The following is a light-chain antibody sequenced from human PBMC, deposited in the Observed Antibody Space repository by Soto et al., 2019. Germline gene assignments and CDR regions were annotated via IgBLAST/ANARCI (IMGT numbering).Light chain of an antibody. Sequence: DIQMTQSPSSLSASVGDRVTITCQASQDISNYLNWYQQKPGKAPKILIYDVSVLEAGVPSRFSGGGSGTHFTLTISSLQAEDAATYYCQQFDNLPLTFGGGTTVEIK. J-gene: IGKJ4*01. CDR1: QDISNY. CDR3: QQFDNLPLT. V-gene: IGKV1-33*01. CDR2: DVS.